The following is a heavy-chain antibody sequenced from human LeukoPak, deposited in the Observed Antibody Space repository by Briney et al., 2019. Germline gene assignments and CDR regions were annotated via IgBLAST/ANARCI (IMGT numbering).Heavy chain of an antibody. V-gene: IGHV3-23*01. CDR2: ISGSGGST. Sequence: GGSLRLSCEASGFTFSSYAVSWVRQAPGKGLEWVSAISGSGGSTYYADSVKGRFTISRGNSKNSLYLQMNSLRAEDTAVYYCAELGITMIGGVWGKGTTVIVSS. CDR3: AELGITMIGGV. CDR1: GFTFSSYA. J-gene: IGHJ6*04. D-gene: IGHD3-10*02.